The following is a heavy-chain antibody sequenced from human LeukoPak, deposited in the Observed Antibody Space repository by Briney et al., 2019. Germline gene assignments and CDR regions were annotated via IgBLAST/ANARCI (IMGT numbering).Heavy chain of an antibody. CDR1: GFTFSSYG. CDR3: AKGAVLLEWLFYFDY. Sequence: PGGSLRLSCAVSGFTFSSYGMHWVRQAPGKGLEWVAFIRYDGSNKYYADSVKGRFTISRDNSKNTLYLQMNSLRAEDTAVYYCAKGAVLLEWLFYFDYWGQGTLVTVSS. V-gene: IGHV3-30*02. D-gene: IGHD3-3*01. CDR2: IRYDGSNK. J-gene: IGHJ4*02.